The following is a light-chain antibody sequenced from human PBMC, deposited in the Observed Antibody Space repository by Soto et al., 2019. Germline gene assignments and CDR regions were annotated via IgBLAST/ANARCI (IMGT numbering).Light chain of an antibody. V-gene: IGKV3-20*01. J-gene: IGKJ3*01. Sequence: EIVLTQSPGTLSLSPGERATLSCRASQSVSSTYLAWYQQKPGQAPRLLIYGASSRATGIPDRFSGSGSGTDFTLTISRLEPEDFAVYYCQPYGSSLNFGPGTKVDIK. CDR3: QPYGSSLN. CDR1: QSVSSTY. CDR2: GAS.